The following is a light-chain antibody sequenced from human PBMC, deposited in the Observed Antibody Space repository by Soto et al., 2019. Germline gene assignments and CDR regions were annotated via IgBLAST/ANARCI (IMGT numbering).Light chain of an antibody. J-gene: IGKJ5*01. CDR3: QHSYSPLVT. V-gene: IGKV1-39*01. Sequence: DILLTQSPSSLSASEGDRAIITCRANQTIGTYLNWYQQKPGKPPDFLIYAASSIASGVPSRFSGSGSGTDFTIIIANLPPDASAVYYCQHSYSPLVTFGPGTRLEIK. CDR2: AAS. CDR1: QTIGTY.